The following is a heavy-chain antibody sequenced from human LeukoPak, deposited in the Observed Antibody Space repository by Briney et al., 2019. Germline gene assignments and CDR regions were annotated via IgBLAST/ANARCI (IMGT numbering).Heavy chain of an antibody. CDR3: ARDLTIAAAGTFGY. V-gene: IGHV1-18*01. D-gene: IGHD6-13*01. Sequence: ASVKVSCKTSGYTFTSYGVSWVRQAPGQGLEWMGWISSYNGNTNYAQNFQGRASMTTDTSTSTAYMELRSLRSDDTAVYYCARDLTIAAAGTFGYWGQGTLVTVSS. J-gene: IGHJ4*02. CDR2: ISSYNGNT. CDR1: GYTFTSYG.